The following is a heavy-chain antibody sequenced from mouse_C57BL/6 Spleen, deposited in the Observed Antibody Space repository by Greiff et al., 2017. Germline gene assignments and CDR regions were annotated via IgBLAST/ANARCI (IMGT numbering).Heavy chain of an antibody. J-gene: IGHJ3*01. V-gene: IGHV10-1*01. D-gene: IGHD2-5*01. CDR1: GFSFNTYA. Sequence: DVMLVESGGGLVQPKGSLKLSCAASGFSFNTYAMNWVRQAPGTGLEWVARIRSKSNNYATYYAGSVKDRFTISRDDSESMLYLQMNNLKTEDTAMYYCCGGSNSWFADWGKGTLVTVSA. CDR2: IRSKSNNYAT. CDR3: CGGSNSWFAD.